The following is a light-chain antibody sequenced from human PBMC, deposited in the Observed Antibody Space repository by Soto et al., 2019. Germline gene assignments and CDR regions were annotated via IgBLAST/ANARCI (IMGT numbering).Light chain of an antibody. CDR1: SSNIGAGYD. CDR3: QSYDSSLSDAV. V-gene: IGLV1-40*01. J-gene: IGLJ7*01. CDR2: GNS. Sequence: QSVLTQPPSVSGAPGQRVTISCTGSSSNIGAGYDVHWYQQLPGTAPKLLIYGNSNRPSGVPDRFSGSKSGTSASLAITGLQAEDEADYYCQSYDSSLSDAVFGGGTPLTVL.